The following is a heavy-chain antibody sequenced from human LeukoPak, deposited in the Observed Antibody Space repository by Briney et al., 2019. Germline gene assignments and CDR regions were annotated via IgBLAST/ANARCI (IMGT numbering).Heavy chain of an antibody. CDR3: AKGLTGGLDYGDYANDAFDI. Sequence: GGSLRLSCAASGFTFSSYAMSWVRQAPGKGLEWVSAIRGSGGSTYYADSVKGRFAISRDNSKNTLYLQMNSLRAEDTAVYYCAKGLTGGLDYGDYANDAFDIWGQGTMVTVSS. D-gene: IGHD4-17*01. CDR2: IRGSGGST. CDR1: GFTFSSYA. V-gene: IGHV3-23*01. J-gene: IGHJ3*02.